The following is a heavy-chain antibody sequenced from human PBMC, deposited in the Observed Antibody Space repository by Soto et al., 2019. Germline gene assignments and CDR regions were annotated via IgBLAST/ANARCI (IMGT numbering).Heavy chain of an antibody. J-gene: IGHJ5*02. CDR2: ISDDGSNK. Sequence: GGPLRLSCAASGFNFSNYGMQWVRQAAGKGLELVAVISDDGSNKYYADAVKGRFAISRDNDKNPLFLQMNGLRPEDTAVYYCAKDRSDYRWFDPWGQGSLVTVSS. CDR1: GFNFSNYG. CDR3: AKDRSDYRWFDP. V-gene: IGHV3-30*18. D-gene: IGHD6-25*01.